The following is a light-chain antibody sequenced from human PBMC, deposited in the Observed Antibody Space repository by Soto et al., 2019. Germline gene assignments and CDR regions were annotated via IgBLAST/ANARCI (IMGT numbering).Light chain of an antibody. CDR3: SSYTSSSSLLV. Sequence: QSALTQPASVSGSPGQSITISCTGTSSDVGGYNYVSWYQQHPGKAPKLMIYDVSNRPSGVSNRFSGSKSGNTASLTISGLHAADEADYYCSSYTSSSSLLVFGGGTKVTVL. CDR2: DVS. J-gene: IGLJ2*01. V-gene: IGLV2-14*01. CDR1: SSDVGGYNY.